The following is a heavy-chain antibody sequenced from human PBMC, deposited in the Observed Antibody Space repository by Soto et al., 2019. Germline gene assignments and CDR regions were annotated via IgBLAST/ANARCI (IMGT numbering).Heavy chain of an antibody. J-gene: IGHJ3*02. V-gene: IGHV4-59*01. D-gene: IGHD6-19*01. CDR3: ARVPWQWLGGYAFDI. CDR2: IYYSGST. CDR1: GGSINSYY. Sequence: QVQLQESGPGLVKPSETLSLTCTVSGGSINSYYWSWIRQSPGKGLEWIGYIYYSGSTNYNPSLKSRATISVDTSKNQFTLKLSSVTAADTAVYYCARVPWQWLGGYAFDIWGQGTMVTVSS.